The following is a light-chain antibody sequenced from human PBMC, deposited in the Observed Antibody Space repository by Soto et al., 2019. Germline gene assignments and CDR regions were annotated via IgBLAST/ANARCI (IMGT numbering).Light chain of an antibody. V-gene: IGLV3-1*01. CDR3: QAWDGGTVV. Sequence: SYELTQPRSMSVSPGQTATIACSGDKLGDKYVCWYQQKSGESPILVIYQDTKRPSGIPERFSGSNSGSTATLTISGTQSIDEADYYCQAWDGGTVVFGGGTKLTVL. CDR2: QDT. CDR1: KLGDKY. J-gene: IGLJ2*01.